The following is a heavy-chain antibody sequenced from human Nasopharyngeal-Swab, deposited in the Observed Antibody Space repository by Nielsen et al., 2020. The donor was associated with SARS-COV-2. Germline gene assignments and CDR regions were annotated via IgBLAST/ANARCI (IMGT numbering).Heavy chain of an antibody. CDR2: ISAYNGNT. Sequence: ASVKVSCKASGYTFTSYGISWVRQAPGQGLEWMGWISAYNGNTNYAQKLQGRVTMTTDTSTSTAYMELRSLRSDDTAVYYCARGRVGATDSYYYYGMDVWGQGTTVTVSS. V-gene: IGHV1-18*01. J-gene: IGHJ6*02. CDR3: ARGRVGATDSYYYYGMDV. CDR1: GYTFTSYG. D-gene: IGHD1-26*01.